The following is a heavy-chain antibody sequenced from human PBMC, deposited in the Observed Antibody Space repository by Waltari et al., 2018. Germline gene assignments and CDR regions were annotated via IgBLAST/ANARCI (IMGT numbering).Heavy chain of an antibody. D-gene: IGHD3-22*01. V-gene: IGHV4-34*01. CDR3: ARGEDISGNYYVGGY. CDR1: GGSCSGYY. CDR2: INHSGST. Sequence: QVQLQQWGAGLLKPSETLSITCAVYGGSCSGYYWSWIRQPPGKVREWIGEINHSGSTNYNPSLKSRFTISVHTSKNQFSLQLSSVTAADTAVYYCARGEDISGNYYVGGYWVHGPLATVSS. J-gene: IGHJ4*01.